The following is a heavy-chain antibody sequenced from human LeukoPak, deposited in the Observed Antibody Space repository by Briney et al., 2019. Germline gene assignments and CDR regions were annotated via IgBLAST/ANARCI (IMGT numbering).Heavy chain of an antibody. Sequence: GGSLRLSCEASGFPFSYYWMAWVRQAPGKGLEWVANIKEDGREKFTVDSLKGRFTISRDNAKNTLYLQMNSLRAEDTAVYYCARWKFTDAFDIWGQGTMVTVSS. J-gene: IGHJ3*02. V-gene: IGHV3-7*01. CDR1: GFPFSYYW. D-gene: IGHD1-1*01. CDR3: ARWKFTDAFDI. CDR2: IKEDGREK.